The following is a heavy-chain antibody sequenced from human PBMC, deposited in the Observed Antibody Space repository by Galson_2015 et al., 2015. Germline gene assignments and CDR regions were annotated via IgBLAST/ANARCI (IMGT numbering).Heavy chain of an antibody. Sequence: SLRLSCAASGFTFSSYAMSWVRQAPGKGPEWVATIKQDGSDTYYGGSMRGRFTISRDNAKNSVYLQMNSLHAEDTAVYYCARDVPPRYSGYDWVNRGQGTLVTVFS. CDR2: IKQDGSDT. V-gene: IGHV3-7*03. CDR3: ARDVPPRYSGYDWVN. D-gene: IGHD5-12*01. J-gene: IGHJ4*02. CDR1: GFTFSSYA.